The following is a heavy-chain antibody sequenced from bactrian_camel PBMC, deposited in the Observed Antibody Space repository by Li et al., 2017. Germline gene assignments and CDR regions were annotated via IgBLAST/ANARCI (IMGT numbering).Heavy chain of an antibody. J-gene: IGHJ6*01. D-gene: IGHD2*01. Sequence: HVQLVESGGGSVQPGGSLTLTCTISGLKTEANCTGWLRQVSGGEREGVAGIYNAGDGEIEYADSVKGRFTISRDNAKNTLYLQMNSLKPEDTAMYYCAADEIWGCGSMATLTTSDFRYWGQGTQVTVS. CDR3: AADEIWGCGSMATLTTSDFRY. CDR2: IYNAGDGEI. V-gene: IGHV3S5*01. CDR1: GLKTEANC.